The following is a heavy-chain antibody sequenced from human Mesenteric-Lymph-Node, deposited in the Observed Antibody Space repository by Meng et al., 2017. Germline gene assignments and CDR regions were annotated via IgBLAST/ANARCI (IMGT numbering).Heavy chain of an antibody. D-gene: IGHD5-18*01. Sequence: LPEAGPGLVKPSDTLSLQCAVSGGSISSVYWWTWVRQSPGKGLEWIGEIYHSGSTNYNPSLKSRVTISVDKSKNQFSLKLTSVTAADTAVYYCARGGYYSFDYWGQGTLVTVSS. J-gene: IGHJ4*02. CDR3: ARGGYYSFDY. V-gene: IGHV4-4*02. CDR1: GGSISSVYW. CDR2: IYHSGST.